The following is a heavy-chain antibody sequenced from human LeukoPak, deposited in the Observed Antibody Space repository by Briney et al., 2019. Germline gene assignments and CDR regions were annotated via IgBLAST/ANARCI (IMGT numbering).Heavy chain of an antibody. CDR3: AKARASTDDYYYYGMDV. CDR2: IWYDGSNK. D-gene: IGHD1-26*01. Sequence: GRSLRLSCAASGFTFSSYGMHWVRQAPGKGLEWVAVIWYDGSNKYYADSVKGRFTISRDNSKNTLYLQMNSLRAEDTAVYYCAKARASTDDYYYYGMDVWGQGTTVTVSS. CDR1: GFTFSSYG. J-gene: IGHJ6*02. V-gene: IGHV3-33*03.